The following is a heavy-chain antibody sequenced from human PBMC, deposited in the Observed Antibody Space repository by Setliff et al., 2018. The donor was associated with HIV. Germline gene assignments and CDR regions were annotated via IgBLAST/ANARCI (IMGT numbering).Heavy chain of an antibody. J-gene: IGHJ4*02. Sequence: KPSETLSLTCTVSGGSIDSTSYYWGWIRQPPGKGLEWIASIRSSGDTYYNPSLQSRVIISVDTSNNQISLKLTSVTAADTAVYYCTIPASSLAPNWVRGTLVTVSS. CDR2: IRSSGDT. V-gene: IGHV4-39*01. CDR1: GGSIDSTSYY. CDR3: TIPASSLAPN.